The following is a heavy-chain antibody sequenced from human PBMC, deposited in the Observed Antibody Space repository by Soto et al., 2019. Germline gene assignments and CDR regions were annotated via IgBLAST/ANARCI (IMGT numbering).Heavy chain of an antibody. CDR1: GFTFSSYA. CDR2: ISGSGGST. V-gene: IGHV3-23*01. J-gene: IGHJ4*02. D-gene: IGHD3-22*01. Sequence: GGSLRLSCAASGFTFSSYAMSWVRQAPGKGLEWVSAISGSGGSTYYADSVKGRFTISRDNSKNTLYLQMNSLRAEDTAVYYCAKALSQYYDSSGYLIDYWDQGTLVTVSS. CDR3: AKALSQYYDSSGYLIDY.